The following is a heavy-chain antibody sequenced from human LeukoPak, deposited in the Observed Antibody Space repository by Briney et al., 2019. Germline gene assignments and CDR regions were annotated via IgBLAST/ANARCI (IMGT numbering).Heavy chain of an antibody. V-gene: IGHV1-69*04. CDR2: IIPILGIA. J-gene: IGHJ3*02. CDR3: ARDLWAIVVVPAAEI. Sequence: SVKVSCKASGGTFSSYTISWVRQAPGQGLEWMGRIIPILGIANYAQKFQGRVTITADKSTSTAYMELSSLRSEDTAVYYCARDLWAIVVVPAAEIWGQGTMVTVSS. CDR1: GGTFSSYT. D-gene: IGHD2-2*01.